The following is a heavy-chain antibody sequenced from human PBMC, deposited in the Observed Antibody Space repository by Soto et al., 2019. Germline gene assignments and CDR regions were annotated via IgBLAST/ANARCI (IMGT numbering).Heavy chain of an antibody. D-gene: IGHD6-19*01. CDR1: GFTFSNNA. CDR3: AKARQAQSHYYYGMDV. CDR2: ISGTGYGT. Sequence: GGSLRLSCAASGFTFSNNAMNGVRRAPGKGLEWVSGISGTGYGTYYADSVKGRFTISRDSSNNTLYLQMNSLRGEDTAIYYCAKARQAQSHYYYGMDVWGQGTPVPVS. J-gene: IGHJ6*02. V-gene: IGHV3-23*01.